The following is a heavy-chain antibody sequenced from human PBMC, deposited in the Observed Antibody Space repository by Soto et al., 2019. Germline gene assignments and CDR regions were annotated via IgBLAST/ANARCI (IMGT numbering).Heavy chain of an antibody. CDR3: ASIYYDSSGYRGYYYGMDV. Sequence: ASVKVSCKASGYIFTDYYMHWVRQAPGQGLEWMGWISAYNGNTNYAQKLQGRVTMTTDTSTSTAYMELRSLRSDDTAAYYCASIYYDSSGYRGYYYGMDVWGQGTTVTVSS. CDR2: ISAYNGNT. D-gene: IGHD3-22*01. V-gene: IGHV1-18*04. CDR1: GYIFTDYY. J-gene: IGHJ6*02.